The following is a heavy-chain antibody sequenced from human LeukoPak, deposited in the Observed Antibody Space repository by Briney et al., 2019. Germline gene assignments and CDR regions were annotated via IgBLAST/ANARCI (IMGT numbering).Heavy chain of an antibody. Sequence: GGSLRLSCAASGFTFSSYAVSWVRQAPGKGLEWVSAISGSGGSTYYADSVKGRFTISRDNSKNTLYLQMNSLRAEDTAVYYCAKDRGIAVAGFDYWGQGTLVTVSS. CDR3: AKDRGIAVAGFDY. CDR2: ISGSGGST. V-gene: IGHV3-23*01. D-gene: IGHD6-19*01. J-gene: IGHJ4*02. CDR1: GFTFSSYA.